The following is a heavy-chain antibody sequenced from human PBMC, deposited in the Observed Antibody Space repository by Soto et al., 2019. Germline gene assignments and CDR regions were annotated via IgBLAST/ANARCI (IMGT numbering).Heavy chain of an antibody. V-gene: IGHV1-69*02. J-gene: IGHJ3*02. Sequence: QVQLVQSGAEVKKPGSSVKVSCKACGGTFSSYTISWVRQAPGQGLEWMGRIIPILGIANYAQKFQGRVTITADKSTSTAYMELSSLRSEDTAVYYCASRPGSAAFDIWGQGTMVTVSS. CDR1: GGTFSSYT. CDR3: ASRPGSAAFDI. CDR2: IIPILGIA.